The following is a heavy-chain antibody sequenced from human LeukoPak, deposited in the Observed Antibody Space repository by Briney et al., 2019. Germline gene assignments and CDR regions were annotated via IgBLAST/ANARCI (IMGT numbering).Heavy chain of an antibody. CDR3: ARQYCSGGSCYSDY. CDR1: GGSVSSSGYY. Sequence: PSETLSLTCTVSGGSVSSSGYYWSWIRQPPGKGLEWIGYIYYSGSTNYNPSLKSRVTISVDTSKNQFSLKLSSVTAADTAVYYCARQYCSGGSCYSDYWGQGTLVTVSS. CDR2: IYYSGST. J-gene: IGHJ4*02. D-gene: IGHD2-15*01. V-gene: IGHV4-61*08.